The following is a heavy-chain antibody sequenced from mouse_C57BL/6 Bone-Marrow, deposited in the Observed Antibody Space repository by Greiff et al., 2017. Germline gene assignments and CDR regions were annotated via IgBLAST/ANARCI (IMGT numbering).Heavy chain of an antibody. CDR1: GYTFTSYG. Sequence: QVQLQQSGAELARPGASVKLSCKASGYTFTSYGISWVKQRTGQGLEWIGEIYPRSGNTYYNEKFKGKATLTADKSSSTAYMELRSLTSEDSAVYFCARPLIYYSLFDYWGQGTTLTVSS. D-gene: IGHD1-1*01. CDR3: ARPLIYYSLFDY. CDR2: IYPRSGNT. J-gene: IGHJ2*01. V-gene: IGHV1-81*01.